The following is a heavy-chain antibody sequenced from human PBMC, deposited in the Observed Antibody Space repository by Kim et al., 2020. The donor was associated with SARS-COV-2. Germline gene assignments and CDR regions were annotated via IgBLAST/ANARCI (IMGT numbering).Heavy chain of an antibody. D-gene: IGHD3-22*01. CDR3: ARGFYDSSGYYQNLSAFDI. J-gene: IGHJ3*02. V-gene: IGHV1-46*01. CDR1: GYTFTSYY. Sequence: ASVKVSCKASGYTFTSYYMHWVRQAPGQGLEWMGIINPSGGSTSYAQKFQGRVTMTRDTSTSTVYMELSSLRSEDTAVYYCARGFYDSSGYYQNLSAFDIWGQGTMVTVSS. CDR2: INPSGGST.